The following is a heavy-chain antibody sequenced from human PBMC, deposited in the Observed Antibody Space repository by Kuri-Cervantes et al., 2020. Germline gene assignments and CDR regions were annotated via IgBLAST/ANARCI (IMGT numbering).Heavy chain of an antibody. D-gene: IGHD3-10*01. J-gene: IGHJ6*02. CDR2: ISYDGSNK. Sequence: GGSLRLSCAASGFTFSSYAMHWVRQAPGKGLEWVAVISYDGSNKYYADSVKGRFTISRDNSKNTLYLQMNSLRAEDTAVYYCARDGVRKVRGVIHYYGMDVWGQGTTVTVSS. CDR1: GFTFSSYA. CDR3: ARDGVRKVRGVIHYYGMDV. V-gene: IGHV3-30-3*01.